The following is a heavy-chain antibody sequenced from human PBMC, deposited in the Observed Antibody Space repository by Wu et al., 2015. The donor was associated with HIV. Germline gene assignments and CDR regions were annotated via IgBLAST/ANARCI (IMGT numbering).Heavy chain of an antibody. CDR1: GYTFTGYY. CDR3: ARGRSGYFAFDI. V-gene: IGHV1-2*02. CDR2: INANNGGT. Sequence: QVQLVQSGAELKKPGASVRVSCKASGYTFTGYYLHWVRETPAQGLEWMGWINANNGGTSYAQNFQDRVTMTRDTSINTACMEFSSLTSDDTAVYYCARGRSGYFAFDIWGQGTMVTVSS. D-gene: IGHD3-22*01. J-gene: IGHJ3*02.